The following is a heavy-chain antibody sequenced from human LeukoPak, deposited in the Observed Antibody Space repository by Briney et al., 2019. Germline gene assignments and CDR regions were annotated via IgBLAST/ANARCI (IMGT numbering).Heavy chain of an antibody. J-gene: IGHJ4*02. D-gene: IGHD4-17*01. CDR3: AKYIGGSTVTRGFDY. Sequence: QPGGSLRLSCAASGFTVSSNYMSWVRQAPGKGLEWVSIIYSGGSTYYADSVRGRFTISRDNSKNTLYLQMNSLRVEDTAIYYCAKYIGGSTVTRGFDYWGQGTLVTVSS. CDR2: IYSGGST. CDR1: GFTVSSNY. V-gene: IGHV3-53*01.